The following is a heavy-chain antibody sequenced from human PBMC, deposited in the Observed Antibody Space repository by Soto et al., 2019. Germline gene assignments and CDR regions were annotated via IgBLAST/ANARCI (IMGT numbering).Heavy chain of an antibody. CDR1: GFTFSSYS. V-gene: IGHV3-21*01. Sequence: LRLSCAASGFTFSSYSMNWVRQAPGKGLEWVSSISSSSSYIYYADSVKGRFTISRDNAKNSLYLQMNSLRAEDTAVYYCARDTVTTKYYFDYWGQGTLVTVSS. CDR2: ISSSSSYI. J-gene: IGHJ4*02. D-gene: IGHD4-17*01. CDR3: ARDTVTTKYYFDY.